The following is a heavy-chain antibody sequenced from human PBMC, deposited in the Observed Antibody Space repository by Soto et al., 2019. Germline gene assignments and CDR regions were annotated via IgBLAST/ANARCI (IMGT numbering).Heavy chain of an antibody. J-gene: IGHJ4*02. V-gene: IGHV3-23*01. D-gene: IGHD6-19*01. CDR3: AKDATRTSGWYYFDY. CDR1: GFTLSILA. Sequence: GGSLRLSCAASGFTLSILAMGWVRQAPGKGLEWVSVIDYTGGTTYYTDSVKGRFIISRDNSKKILYLQMNSLRTEDTAIYYCAKDATRTSGWYYFDYWAGEPWSPSPQ. CDR2: IDYTGGTT.